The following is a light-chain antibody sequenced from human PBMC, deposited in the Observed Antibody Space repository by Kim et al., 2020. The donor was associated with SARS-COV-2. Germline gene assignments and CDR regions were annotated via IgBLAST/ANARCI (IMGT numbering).Light chain of an antibody. Sequence: GQAVRITCQGDSLNFYYASWYQQKPGQAPTLLISGKNDRPSGIPDLFSGSTSGNTASLTITGAQADDEADYYCSSRDSSSKYASYVFGTGTKVTVL. CDR2: GKN. CDR3: SSRDSSSKYASYV. J-gene: IGLJ1*01. V-gene: IGLV3-19*01. CDR1: SLNFYY.